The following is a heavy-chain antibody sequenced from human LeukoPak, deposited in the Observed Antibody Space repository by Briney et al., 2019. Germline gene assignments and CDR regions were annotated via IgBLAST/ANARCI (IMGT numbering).Heavy chain of an antibody. J-gene: IGHJ4*02. Sequence: GGSLRLSCAASGFTFSIYWMTWVRQAPGKGLEWVANIKEDGSEKYYVDSVKGRFTISRDNAKNSLYLQMNSLRAEDTAVYYCARVYYYTSGSRWGDYFDYWGRGTLVTVSS. CDR1: GFTFSIYW. V-gene: IGHV3-7*01. CDR2: IKEDGSEK. D-gene: IGHD3-10*01. CDR3: ARVYYYTSGSRWGDYFDY.